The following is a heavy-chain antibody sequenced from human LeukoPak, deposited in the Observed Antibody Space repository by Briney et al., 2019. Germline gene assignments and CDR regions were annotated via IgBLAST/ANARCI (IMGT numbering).Heavy chain of an antibody. V-gene: IGHV1-2*02. Sequence: EASVKVSCKASGYTFTGYYMHWVRQAPGQGLEWIGWINPNSGGTNYAQKFQGRVTMTRDTSISTAYMELRSLRSDDTAVYYCARGRGSSFEYNWFDPWGQGTLVTVSS. CDR1: GYTFTGYY. J-gene: IGHJ5*02. D-gene: IGHD6-13*01. CDR2: INPNSGGT. CDR3: ARGRGSSFEYNWFDP.